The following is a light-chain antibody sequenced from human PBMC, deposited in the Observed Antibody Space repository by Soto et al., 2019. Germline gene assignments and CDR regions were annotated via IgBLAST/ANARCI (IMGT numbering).Light chain of an antibody. CDR2: ANI. CDR3: ATWDGSLKGWG. Sequence: QSVLTQPPSVSGTPGQRVSIPCSGSTSNIGRNPVNWYQRIPGTAPKLLIFANIQRPPGVPDRFSGSKSGTSASLAISGLRSEDEVQYYCATWDGSLKGWGFGGGTQVTVL. CDR1: TSNIGRNP. J-gene: IGLJ3*02. V-gene: IGLV1-44*01.